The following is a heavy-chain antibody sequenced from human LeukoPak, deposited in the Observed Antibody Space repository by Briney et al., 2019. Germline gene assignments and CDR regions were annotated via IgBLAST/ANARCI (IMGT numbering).Heavy chain of an antibody. CDR1: GFTFSSDW. J-gene: IGHJ4*02. CDR2: INQDGSQK. Sequence: GGSLRLSCAASGFTFSSDWMSWVRQAPGQGLEWVASINQDGSQKYYVDSVKGRFTISRDNAKDSLYLQVNSLGPGVTAVYYWARGRDCGSTSCWGLFDYWGQGTLVTVSS. D-gene: IGHD2-2*01. CDR3: ARGRDCGSTSCWGLFDY. V-gene: IGHV3-7*01.